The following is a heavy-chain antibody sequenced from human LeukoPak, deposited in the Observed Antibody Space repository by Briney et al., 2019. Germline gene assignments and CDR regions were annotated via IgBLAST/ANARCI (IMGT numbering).Heavy chain of an antibody. J-gene: IGHJ3*02. CDR2: ISSSSSYI. V-gene: IGHV3-21*01. Sequence: GGSLRLSCAASGFTFSSYSMNWVRQAPGKGLEWVSSISSSSSYIYYADSVKGRFTISRANAKNSLYLQMNSLRAEDTAVYYCARDSGSAGAFDIWGQGTMVTVSS. D-gene: IGHD1-26*01. CDR1: GFTFSSYS. CDR3: ARDSGSAGAFDI.